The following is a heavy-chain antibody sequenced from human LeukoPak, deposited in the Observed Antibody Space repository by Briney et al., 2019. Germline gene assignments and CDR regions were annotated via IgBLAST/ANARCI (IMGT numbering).Heavy chain of an antibody. Sequence: SETLSLTCTVSGGSISSGSYYWRWIRQPAGKGLEWIARIYTSGSTNYNPSLKSRVTISVDTSKNQFSLKLSSVTAADTAVYYCARAGSYYYDSSGYYRWGQGTLVTVSS. D-gene: IGHD3-22*01. V-gene: IGHV4-61*02. CDR1: GGSISSGSYY. CDR2: IYTSGST. J-gene: IGHJ5*02. CDR3: ARAGSYYYDSSGYYR.